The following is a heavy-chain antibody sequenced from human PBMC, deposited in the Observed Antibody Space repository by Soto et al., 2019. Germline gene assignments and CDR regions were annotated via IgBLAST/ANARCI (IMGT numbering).Heavy chain of an antibody. Sequence: QVHLAESGGGVVQPGRSLRLSCAASGFIFNNFGMHWVRQAPGKGLEWVAVIWFDGSTTYYADSVKGRCTISRDNSKNTRYLKINGLRAGDPAVYYCAKNHNYYDGSGLYSGDGGFDYWGQGTGVTV. CDR2: IWFDGSTT. CDR1: GFIFNNFG. CDR3: AKNHNYYDGSGLYSGDGGFDY. V-gene: IGHV3-33*06. J-gene: IGHJ4*02. D-gene: IGHD3-22*01.